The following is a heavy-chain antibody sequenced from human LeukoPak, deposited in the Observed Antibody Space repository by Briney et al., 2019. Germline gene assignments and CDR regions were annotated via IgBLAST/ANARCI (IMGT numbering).Heavy chain of an antibody. V-gene: IGHV4-4*07. D-gene: IGHD2-15*01. CDR2: IYTRGST. CDR1: GGSVNNYY. J-gene: IGHJ3*02. CDR3: ARGRYCSADICSGGDAFDI. Sequence: SETLSLTCTVSGGSVNNYYWSWIRQPAGKGLEWIGRIYTRGSTNYNPSLKSRVTMSVDTSKNQFSLKLSSVTAADTAVYYCARGRYCSADICSGGDAFDIWGQGTMVSASS.